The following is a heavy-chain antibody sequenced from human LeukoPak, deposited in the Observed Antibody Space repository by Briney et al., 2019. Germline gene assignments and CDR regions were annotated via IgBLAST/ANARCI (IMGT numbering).Heavy chain of an antibody. CDR3: AKGRGFDVYCRAGSCSTFDP. D-gene: IGHD2-15*01. CDR1: GLTFSDYA. Sequence: PGGSLRLSCAASGLTFSDYALHWVRQSPGKGLEGGAVISYGGSNKYYADSVKGRFTISRDNSKNTLYLQMNSLRAEDTAVYYCAKGRGFDVYCRAGSCSTFDPWGQGTLVNVSS. J-gene: IGHJ5*02. CDR2: ISYGGSNK. V-gene: IGHV3-30*01.